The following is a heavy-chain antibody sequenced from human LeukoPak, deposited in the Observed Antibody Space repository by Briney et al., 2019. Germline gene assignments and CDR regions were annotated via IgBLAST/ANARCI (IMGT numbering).Heavy chain of an antibody. J-gene: IGHJ6*03. V-gene: IGHV1-8*02. CDR2: MNPNSGNT. CDR1: GYTFTGYY. D-gene: IGHD3-9*01. CDR3: ARRVLLYDILTAYSRYYYYYMDV. Sequence: ASVKVSCKASGYTFTGYYIHWVRQATGQGLEWMGWMNPNSGNTGYAQKFQGRVTMTRNTSISTAYMELSSLRSEDTAVYYCARRVLLYDILTAYSRYYYYYMDVWGRGTTVTISS.